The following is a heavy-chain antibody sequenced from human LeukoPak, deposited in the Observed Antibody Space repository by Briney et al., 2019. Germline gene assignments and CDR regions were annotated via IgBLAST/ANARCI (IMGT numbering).Heavy chain of an antibody. D-gene: IGHD6-19*01. J-gene: IGHJ1*01. V-gene: IGHV1-46*01. CDR2: INPSGGST. Sequence: HEASVKVSCKASGYIFTSYYMHWVRQAPGQGLEWMGFINPSGGSTIYVQKFQSRVTMTRDTSTSTVFMELSSLRSEDTAVYYCARDRVAVAHYISPLFGSWGQGTLVTVSS. CDR3: ARDRVAVAHYISPLFGS. CDR1: GYIFTSYY.